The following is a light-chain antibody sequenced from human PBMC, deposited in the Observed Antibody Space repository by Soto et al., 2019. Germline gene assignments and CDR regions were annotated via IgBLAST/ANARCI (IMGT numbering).Light chain of an antibody. Sequence: QSALTQPASVSGSPGQLITISCTGTSSGVGGYNYVSWYQQHPGKAPKLMIYDVRNRPSGFSNRFSGSKSVNTASLTISGLQAEDEADYYCSSYTTISTYVFGTGTKLTVL. CDR3: SSYTTISTYV. CDR1: SSGVGGYNY. J-gene: IGLJ1*01. V-gene: IGLV2-14*01. CDR2: DVR.